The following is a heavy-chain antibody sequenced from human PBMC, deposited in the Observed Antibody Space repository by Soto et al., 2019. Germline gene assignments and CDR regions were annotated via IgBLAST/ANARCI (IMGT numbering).Heavy chain of an antibody. Sequence: QVQLVESGGGLVKPGGSLRLSCEASGFTFSDYYMRWIRQAPGKGLEWVSYISSSGYTIDYADSVKGRFTMSRDNAKNSLTLQKDSLRAEDTAVDYCARDGKRFNNGCYYYYNFYMDVLGKGTTVTVSS. V-gene: IGHV3-11*01. J-gene: IGHJ6*03. CDR2: ISSSGYTI. CDR3: ARDGKRFNNGCYYYYNFYMDV. D-gene: IGHD1-1*01. CDR1: GFTFSDYY.